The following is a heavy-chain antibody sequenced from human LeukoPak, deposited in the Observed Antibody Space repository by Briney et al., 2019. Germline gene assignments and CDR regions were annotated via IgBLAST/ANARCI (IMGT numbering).Heavy chain of an antibody. CDR2: IYSGGST. D-gene: IGHD6-19*01. V-gene: IGHV3-66*01. CDR1: GFTVSSNY. Sequence: GGSLRLSCAASGFTVSSNYMSWVRQAPGKGLEWVSVIYSGGSTYYADSVKGRFTISRDNAKNSLYLQMNSLRAEDTAVCYCARTKSSSGWVYYYYYMDVWGKGTTVTVSS. CDR3: ARTKSSSGWVYYYYYMDV. J-gene: IGHJ6*03.